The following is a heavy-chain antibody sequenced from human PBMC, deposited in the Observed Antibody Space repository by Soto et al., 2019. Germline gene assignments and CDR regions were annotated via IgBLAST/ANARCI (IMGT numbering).Heavy chain of an antibody. CDR1: GGSISSSSYY. Sequence: PSETLSLTCTVSGGSISSSSYYWGWIRQPPGKGLEWIGSIYYSGSTYYNPSLKSRVTISVDTSKNQFSLKLSSVTAADTAVYYCARLGDYCSGGNCYQFYYYYMDVWGKGTTVTVSS. V-gene: IGHV4-39*01. CDR3: ARLGDYCSGGNCYQFYYYYMDV. J-gene: IGHJ6*03. D-gene: IGHD2-15*01. CDR2: IYYSGST.